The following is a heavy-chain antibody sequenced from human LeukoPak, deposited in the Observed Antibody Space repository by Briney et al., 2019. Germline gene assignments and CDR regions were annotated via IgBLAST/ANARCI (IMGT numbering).Heavy chain of an antibody. V-gene: IGHV1-24*01. D-gene: IGHD2-2*02. CDR1: GYTLTELS. J-gene: IGHJ4*02. CDR3: TTDILDYCDTTSCHKGNS. CDR2: FDPEDGEP. Sequence: ASVKVSCKVSGYTLTELSMHWVRQAPGKGLEWMGGFDPEDGEPIYAQKFRGRVTMTEDTSTDTVYMELSSLRSEDTAVYYCTTDILDYCDTTSCHKGNSWGQGTLVTVSS.